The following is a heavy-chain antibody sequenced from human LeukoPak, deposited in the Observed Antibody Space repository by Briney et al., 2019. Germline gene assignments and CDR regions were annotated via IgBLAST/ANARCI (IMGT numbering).Heavy chain of an antibody. J-gene: IGHJ4*02. CDR1: GFTFSGYA. V-gene: IGHV3-30*04. Sequence: PGGSLRLSCAASGFTFSGYAMHWVRQAPGKGLEWVAVISYDGSNKYYADSVKGRFTISRDNSKNTLYLRMNSLRAEDTAVYYCARELSGTLGYWGQGTLVTVSS. D-gene: IGHD1-20*01. CDR3: ARELSGTLGY. CDR2: ISYDGSNK.